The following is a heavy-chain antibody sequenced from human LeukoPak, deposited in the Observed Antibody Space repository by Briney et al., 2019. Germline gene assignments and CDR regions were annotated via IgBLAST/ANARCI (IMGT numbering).Heavy chain of an antibody. J-gene: IGHJ4*02. CDR1: GFTIGKSD. CDR3: ARGSMPGTGLPFDY. Sequence: GGPLRLSCATSGFTIGKSDMAWVRQAPGKGLEWVSIVYTGGRTFHADSVKGRFTMSRDQSKNTVGLQMNSLRSEDTALYYCARGSMPGTGLPFDYWGQGTQVSVSS. V-gene: IGHV3-53*05. CDR2: VYTGGRT. D-gene: IGHD3-9*01.